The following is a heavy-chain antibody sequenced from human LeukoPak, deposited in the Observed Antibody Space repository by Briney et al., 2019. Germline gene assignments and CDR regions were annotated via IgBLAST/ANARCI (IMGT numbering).Heavy chain of an antibody. CDR2: INHSGST. D-gene: IGHD2-2*01. J-gene: IGHJ4*02. Sequence: SSETLSLTCAVYGGSFSGYYWSWVRQPPGKGREWIGEINHSGSTNYNPSLKSRVTISVDTSKNQFSLKLSSVTAADTAVYYCACLYCSSTSCLDYWGQGTLVTVSS. V-gene: IGHV4-34*01. CDR3: ACLYCSSTSCLDY. CDR1: GGSFSGYY.